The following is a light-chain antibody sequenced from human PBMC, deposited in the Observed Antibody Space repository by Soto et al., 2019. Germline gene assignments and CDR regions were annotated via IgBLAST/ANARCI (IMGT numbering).Light chain of an antibody. V-gene: IGKV3-15*01. CDR1: QRASRQ. CDR2: GAS. Sequence: PGEIATLSCRASQRASRQYLSWYQQRPDQPPRLLIYGASTRATGIPARFSGSGSGTEFTLTISSLQSEDFAVYYCQQYNNWPPWTFGQGTKVDIK. J-gene: IGKJ1*01. CDR3: QQYNNWPPWT.